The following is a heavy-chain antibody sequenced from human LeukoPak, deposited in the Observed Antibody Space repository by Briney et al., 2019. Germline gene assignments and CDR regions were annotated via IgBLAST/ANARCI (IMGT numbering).Heavy chain of an antibody. CDR2: ISYDGSNK. J-gene: IGHJ3*02. V-gene: IGHV3-30*14. D-gene: IGHD2-15*01. CDR1: GFTFSSYA. Sequence: GSLRLSCAASGFTFSSYAMHWVRQAPGKGLEWVAVISYDGSNKYYADSVKGRFTISRDNSKNTLYLQMGSLRAEDMAVYYCARVSGLLRATGAFDIWGQGTMVTVSS. CDR3: ARVSGLLRATGAFDI.